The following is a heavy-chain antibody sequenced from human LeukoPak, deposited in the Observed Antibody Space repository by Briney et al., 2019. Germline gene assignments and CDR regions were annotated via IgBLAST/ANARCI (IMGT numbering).Heavy chain of an antibody. CDR2: ISGSGGST. V-gene: IGHV3-23*01. D-gene: IGHD5-18*01. J-gene: IGHJ4*02. CDR1: GFTFSSYA. CDR3: AKTLGKYSSYYFDY. Sequence: GGSLRLSCAASGFTFSSYAMSWVRQAPGKGLEWVSAISGSGGSTYYADSVKGRFTISRDNPKNTLYLQMNSLRAEDTAVYYCAKTLGKYSSYYFDYWGQGTLVTVSS.